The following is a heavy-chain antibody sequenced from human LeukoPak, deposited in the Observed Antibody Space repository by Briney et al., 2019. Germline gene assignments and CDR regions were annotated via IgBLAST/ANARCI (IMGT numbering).Heavy chain of an antibody. D-gene: IGHD2-2*01. CDR1: GYTFTSYY. Sequence: ASVKVSCKASGYTFTSYYMHWVRQAPGQGLEWMGIINPSGGSTSYAQKFQGRVTMTRDTSTSTVYMELSSLRSEDTAVYDCARDPGPYCSSTSCYEVSFDYWGQGTLVTVSS. V-gene: IGHV1-46*01. CDR3: ARDPGPYCSSTSCYEVSFDY. J-gene: IGHJ4*02. CDR2: INPSGGST.